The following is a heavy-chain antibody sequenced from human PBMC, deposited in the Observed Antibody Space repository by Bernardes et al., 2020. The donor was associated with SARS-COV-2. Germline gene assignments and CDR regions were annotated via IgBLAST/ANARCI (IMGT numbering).Heavy chain of an antibody. CDR1: GFTFSSYA. Sequence: GSLRLSCAASGFTFSSYAMSWVRQAPGKGLEWVSVISGSGGSTYYADSVKGRFTISRDKSKNTLYLQMNSLRAEDTAVYYCAKEIKSYDILTGFDYWGQGTLVTVSS. CDR2: ISGSGGST. D-gene: IGHD3-9*01. J-gene: IGHJ4*02. CDR3: AKEIKSYDILTGFDY. V-gene: IGHV3-23*01.